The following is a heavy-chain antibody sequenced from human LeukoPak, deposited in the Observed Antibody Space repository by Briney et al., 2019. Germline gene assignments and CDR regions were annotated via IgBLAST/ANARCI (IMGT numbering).Heavy chain of an antibody. Sequence: GGSLRLSCAASGFTFNSYWVNWVRQAPGKGLEWVGFIRSKAYGETADYAASVKGRFTISRDDSKAIAYLQMNSLKTEGTAVYHCTRDRGAYNLYDYWGQGTLVTVSS. V-gene: IGHV3-49*04. CDR3: TRDRGAYNLYDY. CDR1: GFTFNSYW. CDR2: IRSKAYGETA. D-gene: IGHD1-1*01. J-gene: IGHJ4*02.